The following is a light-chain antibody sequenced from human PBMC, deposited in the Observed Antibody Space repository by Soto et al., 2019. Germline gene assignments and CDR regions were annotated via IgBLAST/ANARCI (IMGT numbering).Light chain of an antibody. Sequence: QSVLTQPPSTSGTPGQRVTISCSGSRSNIGSNTVTWYQQLPGTAPKLLIYSNNRRPSGVPDRFSGSKSGTSASLAISGLQSEDEADYYCAAWDDSLNGSYVFGTGTKVTVL. CDR2: SNN. CDR1: RSNIGSNT. CDR3: AAWDDSLNGSYV. V-gene: IGLV1-44*01. J-gene: IGLJ1*01.